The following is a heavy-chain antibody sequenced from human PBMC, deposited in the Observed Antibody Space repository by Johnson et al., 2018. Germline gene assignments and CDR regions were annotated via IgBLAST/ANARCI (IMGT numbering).Heavy chain of an antibody. V-gene: IGHV3-33*01. CDR2: IWYDGSNK. CDR1: GFIFSTYS. CDR3: ARVFKDSSGYYYYYGMDV. J-gene: IGHJ6*02. Sequence: QVQLQESGGGVVQPGRSLRLSCAASGFIFSTYSMHWVRQAPGKGLEWVAVIWYDGSNKYYADSVKGRFTISRDNSKNTLYLQMNSLRAEDTAVSYCARVFKDSSGYYYYYGMDVWGQGTTVTVSS. D-gene: IGHD3-22*01.